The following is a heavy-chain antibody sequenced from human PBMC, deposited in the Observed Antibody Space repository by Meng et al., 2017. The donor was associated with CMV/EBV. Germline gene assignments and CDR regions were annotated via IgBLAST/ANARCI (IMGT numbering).Heavy chain of an antibody. V-gene: IGHV4-61*01. CDR3: ARDPYYGSGSYYT. Sequence: VSGGSVSSGSYYWSWIRQPTGKGLEWIGYIYYSGSTNYNPSLKSRVTISVDTSKNQFSLKLSSVTAADTAVYYCARDPYYGSGSYYTWGQGTLVTVSS. D-gene: IGHD3-10*01. J-gene: IGHJ5*02. CDR2: IYYSGST. CDR1: GGSVSSGSYY.